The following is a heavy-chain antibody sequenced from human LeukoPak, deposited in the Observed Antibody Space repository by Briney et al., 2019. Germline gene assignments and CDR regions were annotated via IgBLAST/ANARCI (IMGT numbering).Heavy chain of an antibody. CDR2: IIPILGIA. CDR3: ARDDCSSTSCYYDY. J-gene: IGHJ4*02. Sequence: SVKVSCKASGGTFSSYAISWVRQAPGQGLEWMGRIIPILGIANYAQKFQGRVTITADKSTSTAYMELRSLRSDDTAVYYCARDDCSSTSCYYDYWGQGTLVTVSS. D-gene: IGHD2-2*01. V-gene: IGHV1-69*04. CDR1: GGTFSSYA.